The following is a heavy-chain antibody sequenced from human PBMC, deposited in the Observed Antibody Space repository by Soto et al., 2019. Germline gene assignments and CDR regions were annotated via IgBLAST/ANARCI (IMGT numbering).Heavy chain of an antibody. Sequence: QVQLQQWGAGLLKPSETLSLTCAVYGGSFSGYYWSWIRQPPGKGLEWIGEINHSGSTNYNPSLKSRVTISVDTSKNQFSLKLSSVTAADTAVYYCARRLDTVRRGLTWFDPWGQGTLVTVSS. CDR2: INHSGST. CDR3: ARRLDTVRRGLTWFDP. CDR1: GGSFSGYY. V-gene: IGHV4-34*01. J-gene: IGHJ5*02. D-gene: IGHD4-17*01.